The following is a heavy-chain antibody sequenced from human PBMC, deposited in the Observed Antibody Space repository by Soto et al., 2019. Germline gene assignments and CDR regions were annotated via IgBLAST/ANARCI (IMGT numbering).Heavy chain of an antibody. CDR2: ISAYNGNT. CDR3: ARASYSSGWYYFDY. CDR1: GYTFTSYG. D-gene: IGHD6-19*01. V-gene: IGHV1-18*01. Sequence: GASVKVSCKASGYTFTSYGIGWVRQAPGQGLEWMGWISAYNGNTNYAQKLQGRVTMTTDTSTSTAYMELRSLRSDDTAMYYCARASYSSGWYYFDYWGQGTLVTVSS. J-gene: IGHJ4*02.